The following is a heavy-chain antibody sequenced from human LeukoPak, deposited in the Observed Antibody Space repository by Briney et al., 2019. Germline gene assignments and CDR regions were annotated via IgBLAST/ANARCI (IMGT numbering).Heavy chain of an antibody. J-gene: IGHJ6*03. Sequence: SGTLSLTCAVSGGSISSSNWWSWVRQPPGKGLEWIGEIYHSGSTNYNPSLKSRVTISVDKSKNQFSLTLNSVTAADTAVYYCARDPLRPDVYYYYMDVWGKGPRSPSP. CDR3: ARDPLRPDVYYYYMDV. V-gene: IGHV4-4*02. CDR1: GGSISSSNW. CDR2: IYHSGST.